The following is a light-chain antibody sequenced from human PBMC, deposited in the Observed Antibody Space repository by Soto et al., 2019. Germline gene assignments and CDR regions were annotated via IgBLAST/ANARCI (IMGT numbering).Light chain of an antibody. CDR3: SSYTSTSTRVV. J-gene: IGLJ2*01. Sequence: QSVLTQPASVSGSPGQSITISCTGTSSDVGGYNYVSWYQQHPGKAPKVMIYDVTKRPSGVSHRFSGSKSGNTASLTIFGLQVEDEADYYCSSYTSTSTRVVFGGGTKLTVL. CDR1: SSDVGGYNY. CDR2: DVT. V-gene: IGLV2-14*03.